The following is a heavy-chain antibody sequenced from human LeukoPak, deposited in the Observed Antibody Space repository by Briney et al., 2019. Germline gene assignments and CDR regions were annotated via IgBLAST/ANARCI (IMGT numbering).Heavy chain of an antibody. J-gene: IGHJ4*02. Sequence: GGSLRLSCVASGFTFSSYGMHWVRQAPGKGLEWVAFIRSDGSNKNYADSVKGRFTISRDNSKNTLYLQMNSLSTEDTAVYYCAKGNSGSNDYRGQGTLVTVSS. V-gene: IGHV3-30*02. CDR3: AKGNSGSNDY. CDR1: GFTFSSYG. CDR2: IRSDGSNK. D-gene: IGHD1-26*01.